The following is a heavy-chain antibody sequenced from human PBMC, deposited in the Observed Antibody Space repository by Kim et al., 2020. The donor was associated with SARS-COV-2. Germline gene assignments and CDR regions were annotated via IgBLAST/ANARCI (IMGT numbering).Heavy chain of an antibody. V-gene: IGHV4-39*01. Sequence: SETLSLTCTVSGGSISSSSYYWGWIRQPPGKGLEWIGSIYYSGSTYYNPSLKSRVTISVDTSKNQFSLKLSSVTAADTAVYYCARLSGYYCSGGSCYPRYFDYWAREPWSPSPQ. CDR1: GGSISSSSYY. D-gene: IGHD2-15*01. J-gene: IGHJ4*02. CDR3: ARLSGYYCSGGSCYPRYFDY. CDR2: IYYSGST.